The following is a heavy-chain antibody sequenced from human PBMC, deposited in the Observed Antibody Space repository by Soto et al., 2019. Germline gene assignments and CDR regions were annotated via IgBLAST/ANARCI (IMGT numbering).Heavy chain of an antibody. J-gene: IGHJ4*02. V-gene: IGHV4-30-4*01. CDR2: IYYSGST. D-gene: IGHD5-18*01. CDR3: ASNSYGYIFYDH. CDR1: GGSISSGDYY. Sequence: PSETLSLTCTVSGGSISSGDYYWGWIRQPPGKGLEWIGYIYYSGSTYYNPSLKSRVTISVDTSKNQFSLKLSSVTAADTAVYYCASNSYGYIFYDHWGQGTLVTVSS.